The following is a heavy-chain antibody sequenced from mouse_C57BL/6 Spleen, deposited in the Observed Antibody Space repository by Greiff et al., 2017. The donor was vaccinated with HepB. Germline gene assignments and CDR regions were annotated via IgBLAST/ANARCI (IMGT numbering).Heavy chain of an antibody. CDR1: GYTFTSYW. V-gene: IGHV1-55*01. CDR3: ARIYDGYYGGFAY. J-gene: IGHJ3*01. Sequence: VQLQQSGAELVKPGASVKMSCKASGYTFTSYWITWVKQRPGQGLEWIGDIYPGSGSTNYNEKFKSKATLTVDTSSSTAYMQLSSLTSEDSAVYYCARIYDGYYGGFAYWGQGTLVTVSA. CDR2: IYPGSGST. D-gene: IGHD2-3*01.